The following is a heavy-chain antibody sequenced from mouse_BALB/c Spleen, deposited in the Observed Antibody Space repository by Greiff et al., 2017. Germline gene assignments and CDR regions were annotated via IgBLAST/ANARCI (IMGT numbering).Heavy chain of an antibody. CDR3: ARYGKAMDY. D-gene: IGHD2-1*01. CDR1: GYTFTNYW. CDR2: IYPGGGYT. V-gene: IGHV1-63*02. Sequence: VQLQQSGAELVRPGTLVKISCKASGYTFTNYWLGWVKQRPGHGLEWIGDIYPGGGYTNYNEKFKGKATLTADTSSSTAYMQLSSLTSEDSAVYFCARYGKAMDYWGQGTSVTVSS. J-gene: IGHJ4*01.